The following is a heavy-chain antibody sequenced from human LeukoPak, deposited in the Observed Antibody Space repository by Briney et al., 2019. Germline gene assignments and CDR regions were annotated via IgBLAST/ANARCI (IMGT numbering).Heavy chain of an antibody. D-gene: IGHD6-13*01. V-gene: IGHV3-23*01. Sequence: PGGSLRLSCAASGFTFSSYALNWVRQAPGKGLEWVSAISGSGGSTYYADSVKGQFTISRDNSKNTLYLQMNSLRAEDTAMYYCAKSHYSSSWYDSNFDYWGQGTLVTVSS. J-gene: IGHJ4*02. CDR2: ISGSGGST. CDR3: AKSHYSSSWYDSNFDY. CDR1: GFTFSSYA.